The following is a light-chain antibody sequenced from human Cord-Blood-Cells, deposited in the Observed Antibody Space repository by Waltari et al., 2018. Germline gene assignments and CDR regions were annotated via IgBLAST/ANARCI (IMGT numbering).Light chain of an antibody. Sequence: QSDLTQPASVSGSPGQAITISCTGTSSHVGSYNLVSRYQQHPGKAPKLMIYEGSKRPSGVSNRFSGSKSGNTASLTISGLQAEDEADYYCCSYAGSSTYVVFGGGTKLTVL. CDR2: EGS. CDR1: SSHVGSYNL. J-gene: IGLJ2*01. CDR3: CSYAGSSTYVV. V-gene: IGLV2-23*01.